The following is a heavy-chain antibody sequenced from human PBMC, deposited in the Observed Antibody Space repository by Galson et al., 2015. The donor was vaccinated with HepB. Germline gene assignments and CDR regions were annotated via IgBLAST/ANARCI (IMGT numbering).Heavy chain of an antibody. CDR2: ISSSSSTI. J-gene: IGHJ4*02. V-gene: IGHV3-48*02. D-gene: IGHD5-18*01. CDR3: AREGWIQLWSNYYFDY. CDR1: GFTFSSYN. Sequence: SLRLSCAASGFTFSSYNMNWVRQAPGKGLEWISYISSSSSTIYYVDSVKGRFTISRDNAKNSLYLQMNSLRDEDTAVYYCAREGWIQLWSNYYFDYWGQGTLVTVSS.